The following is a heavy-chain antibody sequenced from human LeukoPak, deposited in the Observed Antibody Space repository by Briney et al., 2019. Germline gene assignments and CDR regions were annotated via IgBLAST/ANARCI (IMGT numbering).Heavy chain of an antibody. V-gene: IGHV1-18*01. CDR2: ISAYNGNT. D-gene: IGHD6-19*01. CDR1: GYTFTSYG. CDR3: ARDLVGLRSSGRYFDY. Sequence: ASVKVSCKASGYTFTSYGISWVRQAPGQGLEWMGWISAYNGNTNYAQKLQGRVTMTTDPSTSTAYMELRSLRSDDTAVYYCARDLVGLRSSGRYFDYWGQGTLVTVSS. J-gene: IGHJ4*02.